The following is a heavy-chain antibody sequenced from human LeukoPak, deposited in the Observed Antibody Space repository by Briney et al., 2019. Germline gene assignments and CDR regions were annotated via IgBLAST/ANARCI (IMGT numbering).Heavy chain of an antibody. V-gene: IGHV1-2*02. CDR3: ARVKGQQWLTYFDY. D-gene: IGHD6-19*01. CDR2: INPNSGGT. CDR1: GYTFTGYY. J-gene: IGHJ4*02. Sequence: ASVKVSCKASGYTFTGYYMHWVRQAPGQGLEWMGWINPNSGGTNYAQKFQGRVTMTRDTSISTAYMELSRPRSDDTAVYYCARVKGQQWLTYFDYWGQGTLVTVSS.